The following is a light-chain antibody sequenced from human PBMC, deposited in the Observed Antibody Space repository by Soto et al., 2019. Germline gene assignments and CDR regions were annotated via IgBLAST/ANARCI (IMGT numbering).Light chain of an antibody. V-gene: IGKV1-12*01. J-gene: IGKJ4*01. Sequence: DIQMTQSPSSVFASVGDTVTITCRASQGVGVWLGWYQHKPGKAPHLLMYGASGLQVWVPARFRGSVSGAEFTHTISTLQPEDFAPYYCQQAHRHPQPFGGEKKVDI. CDR1: QGVGVW. CDR2: GAS. CDR3: QQAHRHPQP.